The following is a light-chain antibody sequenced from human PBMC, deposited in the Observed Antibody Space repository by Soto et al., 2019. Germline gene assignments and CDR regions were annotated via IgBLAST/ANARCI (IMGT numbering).Light chain of an antibody. CDR3: QQYGSSPYT. CDR2: GAS. V-gene: IGKV3-20*01. Sequence: EIVLTQSPGTLSLSPGERATLSCRASQSVSSSYLAWYQQKPGQAPRLLIYGASSRATGIPDRFSGSGSGTVFTLTISRLEPEDFAVYYCQQYGSSPYTFGGGTKVDIK. CDR1: QSVSSSY. J-gene: IGKJ4*02.